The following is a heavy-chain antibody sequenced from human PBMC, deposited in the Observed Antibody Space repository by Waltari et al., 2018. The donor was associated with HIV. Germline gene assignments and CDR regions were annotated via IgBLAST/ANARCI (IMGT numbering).Heavy chain of an antibody. CDR1: GYTFSNYD. J-gene: IGHJ6*02. CDR3: ARGGEMGAPYVGMDV. Sequence: QAQLVQSGAEVKRPGASVKVSCKASGYTFSNYDFNWVRQATGQGLEWMGWRNPNSGNSGVVQKFQGRGTMTRDTAISTAYMELSSLGSEDTAVYYCARGGEMGAPYVGMDVWGQGTTVTVSS. D-gene: IGHD3-10*01. CDR2: RNPNSGNS. V-gene: IGHV1-8*01.